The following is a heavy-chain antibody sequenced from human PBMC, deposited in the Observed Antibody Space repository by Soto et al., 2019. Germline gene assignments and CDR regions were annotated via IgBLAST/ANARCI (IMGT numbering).Heavy chain of an antibody. CDR1: GGTFSSYA. CDR2: IIPIFGTA. CDR3: ARDPLPNAYCISTFCYRLPWFDP. Sequence: SVKVSCKASGGTFSSYAISWVRQAPGQGLEWMGGIIPIFGTANYAQKFQGRVTITADESTSTAYMELSSLRSEDTAVYYCARDPLPNAYCISTFCYRLPWFDPWGQGALVTVSS. D-gene: IGHD2-2*01. J-gene: IGHJ5*02. V-gene: IGHV1-69*13.